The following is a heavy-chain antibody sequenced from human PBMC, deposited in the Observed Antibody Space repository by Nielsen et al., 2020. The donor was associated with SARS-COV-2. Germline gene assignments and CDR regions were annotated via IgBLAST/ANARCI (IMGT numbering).Heavy chain of an antibody. J-gene: IGHJ5*02. D-gene: IGHD2-2*01. V-gene: IGHV3-7*03. CDR3: ARGGRYCSSTSCYHNWFDP. CDR1: GFTFSSYW. Sequence: GESPKISCAASGFTFSSYWMSWVRQAPGKGLEWVANIKQDGSEKYYVDSVKGRFTISRDNAKNSLYLQMNSLRAEDTAVYYCARGGRYCSSTSCYHNWFDPWGQGTLVTVSS. CDR2: IKQDGSEK.